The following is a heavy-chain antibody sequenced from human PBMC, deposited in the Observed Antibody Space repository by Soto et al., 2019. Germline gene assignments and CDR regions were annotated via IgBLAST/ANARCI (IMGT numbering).Heavy chain of an antibody. D-gene: IGHD3-3*01. CDR1: GGSISSSSFY. Sequence: SETLSLTCAVSGGSISSSSFYWGWIRQPPGKGLEWVGSFYYSESTYYNPSLKSRVIISVDTSKNQFSLKLSSVTAADTAVYYCATITIFGVVPNYFDYWGQGTLVTVSS. V-gene: IGHV4-39*01. CDR3: ATITIFGVVPNYFDY. J-gene: IGHJ4*02. CDR2: FYYSEST.